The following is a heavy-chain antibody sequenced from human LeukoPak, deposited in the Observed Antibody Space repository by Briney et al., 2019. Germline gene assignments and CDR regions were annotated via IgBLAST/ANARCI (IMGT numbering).Heavy chain of an antibody. Sequence: ASVKVSCKTSGYTFTGNYIHWVRQAPGQGLEWMGWINPNSGGTNYAQKFQGRVIMTRDTSISTAYMELASLTSDDTAVYYCARGTEVATTKGAPRLTYWGQGTLVTVSS. CDR3: ARGTEVATTKGAPRLTY. CDR2: INPNSGGT. CDR1: GYTFTGNY. V-gene: IGHV1-2*02. D-gene: IGHD5-24*01. J-gene: IGHJ4*02.